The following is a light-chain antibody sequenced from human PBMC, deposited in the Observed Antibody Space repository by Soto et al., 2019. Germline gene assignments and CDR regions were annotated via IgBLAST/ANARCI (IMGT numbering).Light chain of an antibody. J-gene: IGKJ5*01. Sequence: EIVLTQSPATLSLSPGERATLSCRASQSVSSYLAWYQQNPGQAPRLLIYDASNRATGIPARFSGSGSGTDFTLTISSLEPEDFAVYYCQQRSNWLSTFGQGTRLEIK. CDR2: DAS. CDR1: QSVSSY. V-gene: IGKV3-11*01. CDR3: QQRSNWLST.